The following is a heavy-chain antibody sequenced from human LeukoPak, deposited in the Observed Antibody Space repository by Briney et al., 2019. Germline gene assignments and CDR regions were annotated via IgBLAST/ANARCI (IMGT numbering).Heavy chain of an antibody. Sequence: PGRSLRLSCAASGFTFSSYGMNWVRQAPGKGLEWVAVIWYDGSKKYYADSVKGRFTISRDNSKNTLYLQMNSLRAEDTAVYYCARAGGDTTSSQDLDFWGQGTLVTVSS. D-gene: IGHD6-6*01. CDR1: GFTFSSYG. CDR2: IWYDGSKK. V-gene: IGHV3-33*01. J-gene: IGHJ4*02. CDR3: ARAGGDTTSSQDLDF.